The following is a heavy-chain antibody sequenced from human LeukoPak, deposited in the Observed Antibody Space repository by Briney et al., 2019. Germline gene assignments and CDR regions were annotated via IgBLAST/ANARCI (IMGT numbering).Heavy chain of an antibody. CDR1: GDSVSSNSAT. CDR2: TYYRSKWSN. V-gene: IGHV6-1*01. D-gene: IGHD6-19*01. Sequence: SQTLSLSFAISGDSVSSNSATWSWIRQSPGRGLEWLGRTYYRSKWSNDYPVSEKGRIIIKPATSKNHFSLQLTSVTPEDTAVYHCVRDNKGIAVSAAFDIWGQGTMVTVSS. CDR3: VRDNKGIAVSAAFDI. J-gene: IGHJ3*02.